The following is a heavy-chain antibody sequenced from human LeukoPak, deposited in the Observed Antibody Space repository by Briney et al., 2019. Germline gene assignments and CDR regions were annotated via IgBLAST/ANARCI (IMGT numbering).Heavy chain of an antibody. CDR3: AREAY. V-gene: IGHV3-7*04. Sequence: GGSLRLSCAASGFTFSRYWLSWVRQAPGKGLEWVASIKQDGSEIYYVDSVKGRFTISRDNAKNSLYLQMNSLRHEDTAVYYCAREAYWGQGTLVTVSS. CDR2: IKQDGSEI. CDR1: GFTFSRYW. J-gene: IGHJ4*02.